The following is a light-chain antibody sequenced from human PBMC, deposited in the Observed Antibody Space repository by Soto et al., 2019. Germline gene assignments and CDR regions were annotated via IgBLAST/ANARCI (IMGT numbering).Light chain of an antibody. CDR3: QQYNSYSLT. Sequence: DIQMTQSPSTLSASVGDRVTITCRASQSISSWLAWYQQKPWKAPKLLIYRASSLERGVPSRFSGSGSGTELPLTISSLQPDDFATYYCQQYNSYSLTFGGGTKVEIK. J-gene: IGKJ4*01. CDR1: QSISSW. CDR2: RAS. V-gene: IGKV1-5*03.